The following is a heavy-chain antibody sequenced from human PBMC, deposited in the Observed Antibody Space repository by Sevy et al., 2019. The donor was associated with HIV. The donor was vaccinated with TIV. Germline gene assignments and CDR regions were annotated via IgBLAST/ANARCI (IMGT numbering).Heavy chain of an antibody. J-gene: IGHJ4*02. CDR3: ARWNYYDSRGFSSFDY. Sequence: SETMSLTCTVSGDSVSNTNYYWSWIRQPAGKGLEWMGRMKTSGSTNYNPSLKSRVTISVDTSKNQFSLKLSSVTAADTAVYYCARWNYYDSRGFSSFDYWGQGTLVTVSS. V-gene: IGHV4-61*02. CDR1: GDSVSNTNYY. CDR2: MKTSGST. D-gene: IGHD3-22*01.